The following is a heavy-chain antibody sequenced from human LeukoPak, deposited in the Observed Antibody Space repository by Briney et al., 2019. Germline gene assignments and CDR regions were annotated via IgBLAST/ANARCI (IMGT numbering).Heavy chain of an antibody. J-gene: IGHJ4*02. CDR2: IHYTGGT. CDR1: GGSIGSNY. D-gene: IGHD6-19*01. V-gene: IGHV4-59*08. CDR3: AKYGNSGWVIDN. Sequence: SETLSLTCTVSGGSIGSNYWTWIRQPPGKGLEYIGYIHYTGGTNYNPSLKSRVTISVDTSKNQFSLKLTSVTAADTAVYFCAKYGNSGWVIDNWGQGTLVTVSS.